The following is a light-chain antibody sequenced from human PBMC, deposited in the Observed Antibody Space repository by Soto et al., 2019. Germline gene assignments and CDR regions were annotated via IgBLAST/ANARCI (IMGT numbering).Light chain of an antibody. CDR1: SSGVGSYNL. J-gene: IGLJ1*01. V-gene: IGLV2-23*02. CDR3: CSYAGSSPYV. Sequence: QSVLDQPSSVAGAPGRGITLSCTGTSSGVGSYNLVSWYQQYPGKVPELMIYEVSKRPSGVSNRFSGSKSGNTASLTISGLQAEDEADYYCCSYAGSSPYVFGTGTKVTVL. CDR2: EVS.